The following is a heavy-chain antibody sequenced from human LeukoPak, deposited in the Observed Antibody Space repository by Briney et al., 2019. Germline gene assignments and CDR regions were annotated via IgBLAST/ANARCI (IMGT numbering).Heavy chain of an antibody. D-gene: IGHD3-22*01. J-gene: IGHJ6*03. V-gene: IGHV4-4*02. CDR2: IYHSGST. CDR1: GGSISSSNW. Sequence: PSETLSLTCAVSGGSISSSNWWSWVRQPPGKGLEWIGEIYHSGSTNYNPSLKSQVTISVDKSKNQFSLKLSSVTAADTAVYYCARDRALTYYYDSSGPYYMDVWGKGTTVTVSS. CDR3: ARDRALTYYYDSSGPYYMDV.